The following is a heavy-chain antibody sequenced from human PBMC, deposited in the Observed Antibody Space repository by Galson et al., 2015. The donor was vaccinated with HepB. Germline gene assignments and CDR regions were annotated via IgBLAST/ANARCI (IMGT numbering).Heavy chain of an antibody. CDR1: GGSISSSSHY. J-gene: IGHJ2*01. Sequence: LSLTCTVSGGSISSSSHYWGWIRQPPGKGLEWIGSIYYSGSTYYNPSLKSRVTISVDTSKNQFSLKLSSVTAADTAVYYCARDSFGDSSGYKDYWYFDLWGRGTLVTVSS. CDR2: IYYSGST. D-gene: IGHD3-22*01. V-gene: IGHV4-39*07. CDR3: ARDSFGDSSGYKDYWYFDL.